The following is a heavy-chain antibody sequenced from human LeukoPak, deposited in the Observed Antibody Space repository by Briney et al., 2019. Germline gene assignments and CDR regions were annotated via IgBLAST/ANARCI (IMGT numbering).Heavy chain of an antibody. CDR2: IYSGGGT. V-gene: IGHV3-53*01. CDR1: GFTVSSIY. Sequence: GGSLRLSCAASGFTVSSIYMSWVRQAPGKGLQWVSLIYSGGGTYYADSMKGRFTISRDNSKNTLYLQMNSLRAEDTAVYYCAREGSSGFVGYWGQGTLVTVSS. D-gene: IGHD6-19*01. CDR3: AREGSSGFVGY. J-gene: IGHJ4*02.